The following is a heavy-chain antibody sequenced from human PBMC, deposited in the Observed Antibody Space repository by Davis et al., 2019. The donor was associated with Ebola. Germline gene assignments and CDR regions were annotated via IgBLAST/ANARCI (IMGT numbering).Heavy chain of an antibody. CDR3: ARGRITMVRGVIDYYGMDV. J-gene: IGHJ6*02. V-gene: IGHV3-30-3*01. Sequence: GESLKISCAASGFTFSSYAMHWVRQAPGKGLEWVAVISYDGSNKYYADSVKGRFTISRDNSKNTLYLQMNSLRAEDTAVYYCARGRITMVRGVIDYYGMDVWGQGTTVTVSS. CDR2: ISYDGSNK. CDR1: GFTFSSYA. D-gene: IGHD3-10*01.